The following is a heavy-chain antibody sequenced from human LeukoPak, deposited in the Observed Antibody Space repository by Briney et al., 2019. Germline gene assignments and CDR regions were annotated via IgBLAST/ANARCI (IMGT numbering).Heavy chain of an antibody. Sequence: SETLSLTCTVSGGSISSYYWSWIRQPAGKGLEWIGRIYTSGSTNYNPSLKSRVTMSVDTSKNQFSLKLSSVTAADTAVYYCARSTPHYCSSTSCYTLYGMDVWGQGTTVTVSS. CDR3: ARSTPHYCSSTSCYTLYGMDV. D-gene: IGHD2-2*02. V-gene: IGHV4-4*07. CDR1: GGSISSYY. CDR2: IYTSGST. J-gene: IGHJ6*02.